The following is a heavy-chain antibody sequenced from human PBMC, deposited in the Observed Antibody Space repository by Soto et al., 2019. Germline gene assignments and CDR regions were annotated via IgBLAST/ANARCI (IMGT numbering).Heavy chain of an antibody. D-gene: IGHD4-4*01. CDR2: ITGSGRDT. V-gene: IGHV3-23*01. Sequence: GGSLRLSCAASGVNFSTSAMTWVRQTPGKGLEWVSAITGSGRDTYYADSVKGRFTVSRDNSKKTLNLQKDSLRAEDTAIYYCAKYGFSRAGDYTFYYGMGVWGRGSTVAVSS. J-gene: IGHJ6*02. CDR3: AKYGFSRAGDYTFYYGMGV. CDR1: GVNFSTSA.